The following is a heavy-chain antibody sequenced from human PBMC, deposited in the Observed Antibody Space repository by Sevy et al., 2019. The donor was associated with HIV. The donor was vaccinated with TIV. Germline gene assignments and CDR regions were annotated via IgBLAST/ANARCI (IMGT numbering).Heavy chain of an antibody. CDR3: AREGHYDSSGYYPGRPREVYYFDY. CDR1: GFTFSDYY. Sequence: GGSLRLSCAASGFTFSDYYMNWIRQAPGKGLEWVSYISSSSSYTNYADSVKGRFTISRDNAKNSLYLQMNSLRAEDTAVYYCAREGHYDSSGYYPGRPREVYYFDYWGQGTLVTVSS. D-gene: IGHD3-22*01. J-gene: IGHJ4*02. V-gene: IGHV3-11*06. CDR2: ISSSSSYT.